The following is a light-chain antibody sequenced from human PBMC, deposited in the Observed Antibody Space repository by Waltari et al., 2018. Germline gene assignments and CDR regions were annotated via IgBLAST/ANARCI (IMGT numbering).Light chain of an antibody. CDR2: EVS. CDR3: SSYTISSTVV. Sequence: QPALPQPASVSGSPGRSIPAPCTGPSSDVGAYNYVSWYQQHPGKAPKLMIYEVSSRPSGVSNRFSGSKSGSTASLTISGLQAEDEADYYCSSYTISSTVVFGGGTKLTVL. CDR1: SSDVGAYNY. J-gene: IGLJ3*02. V-gene: IGLV2-14*01.